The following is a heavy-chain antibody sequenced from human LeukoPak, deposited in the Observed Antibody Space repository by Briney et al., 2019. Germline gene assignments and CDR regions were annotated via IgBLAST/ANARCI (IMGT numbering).Heavy chain of an antibody. CDR1: GFTFSSYE. CDR2: ISSSGSTI. Sequence: GGPLRFSCAASGFTFSSYEMNWFRQAPGKGLEWVSYISSSGSTIYYADSVKGRFTISRDNAKNSLYLQMNSLRAEDTAVYYCAGYYHGGAAFDIWGQGTMVTVSS. D-gene: IGHD3-22*01. J-gene: IGHJ3*02. V-gene: IGHV3-48*03. CDR3: AGYYHGGAAFDI.